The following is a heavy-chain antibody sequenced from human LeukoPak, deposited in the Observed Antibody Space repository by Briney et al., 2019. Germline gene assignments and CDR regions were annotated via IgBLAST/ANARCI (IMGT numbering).Heavy chain of an antibody. CDR1: GGSISSGTYY. D-gene: IGHD6-13*01. CDR3: ARDLIAAGDPGWFDP. J-gene: IGHJ5*02. CDR2: IYISGST. Sequence: SETLSLTYTVSGGSISSGTYYWSWIRQPAGKGLEWIGRIYISGSTKYNPSLKSRVTMSLDTSKNQFSLKLNSVTAADTAVYYCARDLIAAGDPGWFDPWGQGTLVTVSS. V-gene: IGHV4-61*02.